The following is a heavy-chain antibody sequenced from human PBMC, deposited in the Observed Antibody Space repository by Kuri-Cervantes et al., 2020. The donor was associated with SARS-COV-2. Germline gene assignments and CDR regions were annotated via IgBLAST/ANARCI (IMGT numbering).Heavy chain of an antibody. CDR3: AGEPDYDFWSGDFDY. CDR1: GFTFSSYS. D-gene: IGHD3-3*01. Sequence: GESLKISCAASGFTFSSYSMNWVRQAPGKGLEWVSSISSSSSYIYYAGSVKGRFTISRDNAKNSLYLQMNSLRAEDTAVYYCAGEPDYDFWSGDFDYWGQGTLVTVSS. V-gene: IGHV3-21*01. CDR2: ISSSSSYI. J-gene: IGHJ4*02.